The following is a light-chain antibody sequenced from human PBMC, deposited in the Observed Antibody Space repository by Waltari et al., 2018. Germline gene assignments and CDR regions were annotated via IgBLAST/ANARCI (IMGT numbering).Light chain of an antibody. CDR1: SSDVGGYDY. CDR3: SSYAGSNNLV. V-gene: IGLV2-8*01. Sequence: QSALTQPPSASGSPGQSVTSSCTGTSSDVGGYDYVSWYQQHPGKAPKLMIYEVTKRPAGGPDGCSGSKSGNTASLTVSGLQAEDEADYYCSSYAGSNNLVFGGGTKLTVL. J-gene: IGLJ2*01. CDR2: EVT.